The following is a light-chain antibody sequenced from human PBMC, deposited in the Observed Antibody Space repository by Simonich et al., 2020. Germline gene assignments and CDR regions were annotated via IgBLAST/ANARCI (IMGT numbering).Light chain of an antibody. CDR2: WAS. CDR1: QSVLYSSNNKNY. CDR3: QQYYSTPWT. J-gene: IGKJ1*01. Sequence: DIVMTQSPDSLAVSLGERATINCKSSQSVLYSSNNKNYLAWYQQTPGKPTKLLIYWASTRESVVPDRFSGSGSGTDFTLTISSLQAEDVAVYYCQQYYSTPWTFGQGTKVEIK. V-gene: IGKV4-1*01.